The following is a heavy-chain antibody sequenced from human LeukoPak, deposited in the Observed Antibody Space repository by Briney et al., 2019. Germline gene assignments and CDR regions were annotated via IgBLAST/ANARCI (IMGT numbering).Heavy chain of an antibody. CDR1: GFTFSDYY. CDR2: ISSSGSTI. CDR3: AREGKTDLDLDAFDI. D-gene: IGHD1-1*01. V-gene: IGHV3-11*01. J-gene: IGHJ3*02. Sequence: GGSLRLSCAASGFTFSDYYMSWIRQAPGKGLEWVSYISSSGSTIYYADSVKGRFTISRDNAKNSLYLQMNSLRAEDTAVYYCAREGKTDLDLDAFDIWGQGTMVTVSS.